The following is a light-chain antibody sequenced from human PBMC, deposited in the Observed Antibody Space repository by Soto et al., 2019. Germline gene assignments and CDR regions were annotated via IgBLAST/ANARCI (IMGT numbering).Light chain of an antibody. CDR1: QSVSSSY. CDR2: GAS. V-gene: IGKV3-20*01. J-gene: IGKJ2*01. CDR3: QQYGSSSYT. Sequence: EIVLTQSPGTLSLSPGERATLSCRASQSVSSSYLAWYQQKPGQAPRLLIYGASSRATGIPDRFSGSGSGTDFTLTIRRLEPADFAVYYCQQYGSSSYTFGQGTKLEIK.